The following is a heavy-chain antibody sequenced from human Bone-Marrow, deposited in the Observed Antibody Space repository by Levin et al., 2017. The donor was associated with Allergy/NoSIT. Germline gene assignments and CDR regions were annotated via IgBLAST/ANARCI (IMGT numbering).Heavy chain of an antibody. V-gene: IGHV4-39*01. D-gene: IGHD6-13*01. CDR1: GGSMSSSSHY. CDR2: IFYSGNT. CDR3: ARLGKTSIAAGDWFDP. J-gene: IGHJ5*02. Sequence: SQTLSLTCTVSGGSMSSSSHYWGWIRQPPGKGLEWIGSIFYSGNTYYKPSLKSRVTISVDTSKNKFSLKLRSVTAADTAVYYCARLGKTSIAAGDWFDPWGQGTLVTVSS.